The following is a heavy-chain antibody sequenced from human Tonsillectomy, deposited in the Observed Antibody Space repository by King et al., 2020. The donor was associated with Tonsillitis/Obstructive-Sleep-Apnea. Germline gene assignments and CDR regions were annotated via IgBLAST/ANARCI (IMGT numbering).Heavy chain of an antibody. V-gene: IGHV3-7*03. CDR2: IKEDGSEK. J-gene: IGHJ3*02. D-gene: IGHD3-22*01. Sequence: VQLVESGGGLVQPGGSLRLSCSASGFTFSNFWMSWVRQAPGKGLEWVTNIKEDGSEKYYVDSVKGRFTISRDNAKNSLYLQMNSLRAEDTAVYYCARVLDYYDSSGYRAFDIWGRGTMVTVSS. CDR1: GFTFSNFW. CDR3: ARVLDYYDSSGYRAFDI.